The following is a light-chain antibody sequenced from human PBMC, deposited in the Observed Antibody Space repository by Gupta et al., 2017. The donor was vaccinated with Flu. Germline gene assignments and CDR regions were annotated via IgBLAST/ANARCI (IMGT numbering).Light chain of an antibody. CDR2: LNSDGSH. CDR1: GHSSYA. Sequence: GHSSYASAWHQQQPEKGPRYLMKLNSDGSHSKGDGIPDRFSGSSSGAERYLTISSLQSEDEADYYCQTWGTGIQGVFGGGTKLTVL. CDR3: QTWGTGIQGV. J-gene: IGLJ3*02. V-gene: IGLV4-69*01.